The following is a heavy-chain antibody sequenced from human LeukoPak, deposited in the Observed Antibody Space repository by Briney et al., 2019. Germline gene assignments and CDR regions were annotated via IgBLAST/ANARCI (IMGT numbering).Heavy chain of an antibody. CDR2: ISSSSSYI. J-gene: IGHJ5*02. Sequence: PGGSLSLSCAASGFTFSSYSMNWVRQAPGKGLEWVSSISSSSSYIYYADSVKGRFTISRDNAKNSLYLQMNSLRAEDTAVYYCARGRVAFNWFDPWGQGTLVTVSS. CDR3: ARGRVAFNWFDP. CDR1: GFTFSSYS. V-gene: IGHV3-21*01. D-gene: IGHD2-15*01.